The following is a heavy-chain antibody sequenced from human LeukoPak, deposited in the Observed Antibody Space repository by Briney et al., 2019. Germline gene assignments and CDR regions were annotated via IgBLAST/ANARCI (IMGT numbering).Heavy chain of an antibody. J-gene: IGHJ6*03. CDR3: ARQKAVVVVAATPDEDYGDYVDYYYYMDV. D-gene: IGHD2-15*01. Sequence: PGGSLRLSCAASGFSFSSYWMSWVRQAPGKGLELVANIKEDGSEKYYVDSVKGRLTISRDNAKNSLSLQIKSLRAEDTAVYYCARQKAVVVVAATPDEDYGDYVDYYYYMDVWGKGTTVTVSS. V-gene: IGHV3-7*01. CDR1: GFSFSSYW. CDR2: IKEDGSEK.